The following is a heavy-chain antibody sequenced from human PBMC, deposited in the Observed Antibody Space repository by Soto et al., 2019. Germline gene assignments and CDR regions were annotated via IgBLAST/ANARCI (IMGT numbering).Heavy chain of an antibody. CDR2: IYPGDSDT. CDR1: GYSFTSYW. CDR3: ARRVHLQRDEANWIDP. J-gene: IGHJ5*02. V-gene: IGHV5-51*01. Sequence: GESLKISCRGSGYSFTSYWIGWVRQMPGKGLEWMGIIYPGDSDTRYSPSFQGQVTISADKSISTAYLQWSSLKASDTAMYYCARRVHLQRDEANWIDPWGQGTLVTVSS.